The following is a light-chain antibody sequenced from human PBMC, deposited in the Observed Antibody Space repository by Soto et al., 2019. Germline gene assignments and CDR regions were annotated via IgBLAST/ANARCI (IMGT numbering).Light chain of an antibody. Sequence: EIGLTQSPGTLSLSPGERATLSCRASQSVSRSYLAWYQQNPGQPPSLLIYATSSRATGIPDRFSGSGSGTDFALTISRLEPEDFAVYYCQQYGSSPYTFGQGTKLEIK. V-gene: IGKV3-20*01. CDR1: QSVSRSY. J-gene: IGKJ2*01. CDR3: QQYGSSPYT. CDR2: ATS.